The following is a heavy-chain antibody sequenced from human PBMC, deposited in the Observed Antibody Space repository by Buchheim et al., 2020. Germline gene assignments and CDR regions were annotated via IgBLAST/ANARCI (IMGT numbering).Heavy chain of an antibody. CDR2: IYYSGST. CDR1: GGSISRDDSY. D-gene: IGHD3-10*01. Sequence: QVQLQESGPGLVKPSQTLSLTCSVSGGSISRDDSYWCWIRQPPGKGLEWIGYIYYSGSTYYNSSLKSRVTISVDTSKHQFSLKLNSVTAADTAVYYCARDRGGRGIVDYWGQGTL. CDR3: ARDRGGRGIVDY. V-gene: IGHV4-30-4*01. J-gene: IGHJ4*02.